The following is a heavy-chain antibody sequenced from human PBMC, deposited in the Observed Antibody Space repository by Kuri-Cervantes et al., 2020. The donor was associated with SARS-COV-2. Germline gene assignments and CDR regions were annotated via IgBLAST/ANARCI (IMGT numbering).Heavy chain of an antibody. V-gene: IGHV4-59*01. CDR1: GGSISSYY. CDR3: ARVGEYSSSLDY. Sequence: SETLSLTFTVSGGSISSYYWSWIRQPPGKGLEWIGYIYYSGSTNYNPSLKSRVTISVDTSKNQFSLKLSSVTAADTAVYYCARVGEYSSSLDYWGQGTLVTVSS. CDR2: IYYSGST. D-gene: IGHD6-13*01. J-gene: IGHJ4*02.